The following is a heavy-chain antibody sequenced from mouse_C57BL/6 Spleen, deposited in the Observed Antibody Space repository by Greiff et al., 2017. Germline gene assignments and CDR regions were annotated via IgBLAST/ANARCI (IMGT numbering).Heavy chain of an antibody. CDR1: GYAFSSSW. CDR2: IYPGDGDT. D-gene: IGHD1-1*01. V-gene: IGHV1-82*01. Sequence: QVQLQQSGPELVKPGASVKISCKASGYAFSSSWMNWVKQRPGKGLEWIGRIYPGDGDTNYNGKFKGKATLTADKSSSTAYMQLSSLTSEDSAVYFCANYYGSSPWFAYWGQGTLGTVSA. J-gene: IGHJ3*01. CDR3: ANYYGSSPWFAY.